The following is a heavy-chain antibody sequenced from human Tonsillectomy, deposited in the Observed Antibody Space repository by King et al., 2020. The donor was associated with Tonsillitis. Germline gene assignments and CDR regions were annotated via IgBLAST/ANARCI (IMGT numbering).Heavy chain of an antibody. J-gene: IGHJ4*02. V-gene: IGHV1-46*01. CDR2: INPSGGST. CDR1: GYTFTSYY. D-gene: IGHD6-19*01. Sequence: QLVQSGAEVKKPGASVKVSCKASGYTFTSYYMHWVRQAPGQGLEWMGIINPSGGSTSYAQKFQGRVTMTRDTSTSTVYMELSSLRSEDTAVYYCARDRGVYRRGWGFDYWGQGTLVTVSS. CDR3: ARDRGVYRRGWGFDY.